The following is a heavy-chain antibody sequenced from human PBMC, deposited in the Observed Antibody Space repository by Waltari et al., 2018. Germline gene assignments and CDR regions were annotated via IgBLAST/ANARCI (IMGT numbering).Heavy chain of an antibody. J-gene: IGHJ3*02. Sequence: QVQLQESGPGLVKPSQTLSLTCPVSGGSISSGSYYWSWIRQPAGKGLEWIGRIYTSGSTNYNPSLKSRVTISVDTSKNQFSLKLSSVTAADTAVYYCASSHDYGDYGLGAFDIWGQGTMVTVSS. V-gene: IGHV4-61*02. CDR1: GGSISSGSYY. CDR2: IYTSGST. CDR3: ASSHDYGDYGLGAFDI. D-gene: IGHD4-17*01.